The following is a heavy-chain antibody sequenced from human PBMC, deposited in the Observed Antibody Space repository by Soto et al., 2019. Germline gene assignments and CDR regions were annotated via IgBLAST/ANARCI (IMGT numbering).Heavy chain of an antibody. Sequence: GASVKVSCKASGFNVYYLHWVRQAPGQGLEWIGRINPNSGVTKYAQQFQGRVTLTRDPSITTAFMDLVSLHFDDTAVYYCARDLDGSGSYYTDHWGPGTQVTVSS. J-gene: IGHJ4*02. CDR3: ARDLDGSGSYYTDH. CDR1: GFNVYY. D-gene: IGHD3-10*01. CDR2: INPNSGVT. V-gene: IGHV1-2*02.